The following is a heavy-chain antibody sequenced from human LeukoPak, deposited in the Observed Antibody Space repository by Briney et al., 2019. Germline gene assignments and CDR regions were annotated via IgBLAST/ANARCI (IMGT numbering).Heavy chain of an antibody. CDR3: AKGYYFDY. CDR2: ISYDGSNK. CDR1: GFTFSSYG. V-gene: IGHV3-30*18. J-gene: IGHJ4*02. Sequence: GRSLRLSCAASGFTFSSYGMHWVRQAPGKGLEWVAVISYDGSNKYYADSVKGRFTISRDNSKNTLYLQMNSLRAEDTAVYYCAKGYYFDYRGQGTLVTVSS.